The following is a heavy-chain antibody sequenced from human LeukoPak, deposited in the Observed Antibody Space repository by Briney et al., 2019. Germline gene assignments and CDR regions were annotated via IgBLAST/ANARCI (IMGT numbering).Heavy chain of an antibody. D-gene: IGHD2-2*01. J-gene: IGHJ5*02. CDR1: GYTFTGYY. CDR2: INPNSGGT. V-gene: IGHV1-2*02. Sequence: GASVKVSCKAPGYTFTGYYMHWVRQAPGQGLEWMGWINPNSGGTNYAQKFQGRVTMTRDTSISTAYMELSRLRSDDTAVYYCARDQGCSSTSCFHNWFDPWGQGTLVTVSS. CDR3: ARDQGCSSTSCFHNWFDP.